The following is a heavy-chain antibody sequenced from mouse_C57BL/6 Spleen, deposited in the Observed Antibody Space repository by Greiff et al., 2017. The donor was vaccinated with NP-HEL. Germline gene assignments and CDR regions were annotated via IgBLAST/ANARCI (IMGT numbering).Heavy chain of an antibody. CDR3: ARRSSSSSWFAY. Sequence: VQLQQPGAELVMPGASVKLSCKASGYTFTSYWMHWVKQRPGQGLEWIGEIDPSDSYTNYTRKFKGKSTLTVDKSSSTAYMQLSSLTSEDSAVYYCARRSSSSSWFAYWGQGTLVTVSA. V-gene: IGHV1-69*01. CDR2: IDPSDSYT. J-gene: IGHJ3*01. D-gene: IGHD1-1*01. CDR1: GYTFTSYW.